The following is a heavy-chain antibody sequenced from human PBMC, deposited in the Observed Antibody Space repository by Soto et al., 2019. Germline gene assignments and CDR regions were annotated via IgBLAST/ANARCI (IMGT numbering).Heavy chain of an antibody. Sequence: EVQLVESGGGLVKPGGSLRLSCAASGFTFSNAWMSWVRQAPGKGLEWVGRIKSKTDGGTTDYAAPVKGRFTISRDDSKNTLYLQMNSLKTEDTAVYYCTAADGVGAPGYYYYYGMDVWGQGTTVTVSS. CDR2: IKSKTDGGTT. CDR1: GFTFSNAW. V-gene: IGHV3-15*01. J-gene: IGHJ6*02. CDR3: TAADGVGAPGYYYYYGMDV. D-gene: IGHD1-26*01.